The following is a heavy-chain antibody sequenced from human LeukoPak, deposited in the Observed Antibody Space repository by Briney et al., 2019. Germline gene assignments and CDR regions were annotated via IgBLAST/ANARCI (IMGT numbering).Heavy chain of an antibody. CDR1: GGSISSSSYY. CDR2: IYYSGST. V-gene: IGHV4-61*05. Sequence: SETLSLTCTVSGGSISSSSYYWGWIRQPPGKGLEWIGYIYYSGSTNYNPSLKSRVTISVDTSKNQFSLKLSSVTAADTAVYYCARCRKDYDFWSGYPDYFDYWGQGTLVTVS. CDR3: ARCRKDYDFWSGYPDYFDY. J-gene: IGHJ4*02. D-gene: IGHD3-3*01.